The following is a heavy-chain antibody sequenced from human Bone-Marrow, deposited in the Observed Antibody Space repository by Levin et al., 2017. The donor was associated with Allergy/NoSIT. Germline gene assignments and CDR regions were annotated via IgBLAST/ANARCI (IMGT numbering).Heavy chain of an antibody. J-gene: IGHJ4*02. CDR2: IKSKSDGGTT. Sequence: GGSLRLSCAASGFTFSNAWMSWVRQAPGKGLEWVGRIKSKSDGGTTDYAAPVKGRFTISRDDSKNTLYLQMNSLKTEDTAVYYCTTTFAIVVAEEAFDYWGQGTLVTVSS. CDR1: GFTFSNAW. V-gene: IGHV3-15*01. CDR3: TTTFAIVVAEEAFDY. D-gene: IGHD6-19*01.